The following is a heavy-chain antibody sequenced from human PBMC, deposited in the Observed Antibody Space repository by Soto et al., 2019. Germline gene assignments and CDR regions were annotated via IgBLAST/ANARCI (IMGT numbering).Heavy chain of an antibody. CDR2: INHSGRI. D-gene: IGHD2-15*01. V-gene: IGHV4-34*01. CDR1: NGSFSGYY. Sequence: SVTLSLPWSAVNGSFSGYYWSWISKAPGKGLEWIGEINHSGRINYNPSLESRVTMSVDTSKDHFSLNLRSVTAADTGVYYFARVSCSGGSCYLARRYHYSVMEVLGQGTTVPVSS. J-gene: IGHJ6*02. CDR3: ARVSCSGGSCYLARRYHYSVMEV.